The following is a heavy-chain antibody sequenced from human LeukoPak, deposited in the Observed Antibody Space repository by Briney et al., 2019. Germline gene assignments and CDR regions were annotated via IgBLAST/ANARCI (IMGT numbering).Heavy chain of an antibody. CDR1: GYTFTSYY. D-gene: IGHD2-2*01. Sequence: ASVKVSCKASGYTFTSYYMHWVRQAPGQGLEWMGIINPSGGSTSYAQKFQGRVTMTRDTSTSTVYMELSSLRSEDTAVYYCARVPSGYCSSTSCYYTDYWGQGTLVTVSS. CDR2: INPSGGST. V-gene: IGHV1-46*01. CDR3: ARVPSGYCSSTSCYYTDY. J-gene: IGHJ4*02.